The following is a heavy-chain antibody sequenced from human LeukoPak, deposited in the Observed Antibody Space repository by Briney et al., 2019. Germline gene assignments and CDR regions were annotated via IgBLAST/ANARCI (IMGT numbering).Heavy chain of an antibody. CDR1: GFTFSSYA. J-gene: IGHJ4*02. V-gene: IGHV3-30-3*01. CDR3: ARDPSSGWYYYFDY. D-gene: IGHD6-19*01. CDR2: ISYDGSNK. Sequence: PGGSLRLSCAASGFTFSSYAMHWVRQAPGKGLEWVAVISYDGSNKYYADSVKGRFTISRDNSKNTLYLQMNGLRAEDTAVYYCARDPSSGWYYYFDYWGQGTLVTVSS.